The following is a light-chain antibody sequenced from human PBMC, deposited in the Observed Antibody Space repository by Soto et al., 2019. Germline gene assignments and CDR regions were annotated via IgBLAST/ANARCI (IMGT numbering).Light chain of an antibody. Sequence: IVMTQSPATLSVSPGERATLSCRASQSVSSNLAWYQQKPGQTPKLLIYVASTRATGIPARFSGSGSGTEFTLTISSLQSEDFAVYYCQQYKVWALTFGGGTKVEFK. CDR3: QQYKVWALT. CDR2: VAS. CDR1: QSVSSN. J-gene: IGKJ4*01. V-gene: IGKV3-15*01.